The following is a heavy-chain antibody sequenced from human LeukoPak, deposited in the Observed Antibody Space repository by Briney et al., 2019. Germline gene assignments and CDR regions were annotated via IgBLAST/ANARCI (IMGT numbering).Heavy chain of an antibody. D-gene: IGHD1-26*01. CDR1: GYSISSGYH. CDR3: ARGRHGSYYKGPYYFDY. J-gene: IGHJ4*02. V-gene: IGHV4-38-2*02. CDR2: IYQDGST. Sequence: SETLSLTCTVSGYSISSGYHWAWFRQTPGKGLEWLGSIYQDGSTYDNLSLKSRVTLSVDTSKNQFSLKLSSVTAADTAVYYCARGRHGSYYKGPYYFDYWGQGTLVTVSS.